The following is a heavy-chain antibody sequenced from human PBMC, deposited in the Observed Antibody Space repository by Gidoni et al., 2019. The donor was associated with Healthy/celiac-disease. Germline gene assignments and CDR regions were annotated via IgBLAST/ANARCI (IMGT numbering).Heavy chain of an antibody. CDR1: GLTFSSYS. CDR2: ISSSSSYI. D-gene: IGHD5-12*01. Sequence: EVQLVESGGGLVKPWGSLRLSCAASGLTFSSYSMNWVRQAQGKGLEWVSSISSSSSYIYYADSVKGRFTISRDNAKNSLYLQMNSLRAEDTAVYYCAREGLYEVDYWGQGTLVTVSS. V-gene: IGHV3-21*01. CDR3: AREGLYEVDY. J-gene: IGHJ4*02.